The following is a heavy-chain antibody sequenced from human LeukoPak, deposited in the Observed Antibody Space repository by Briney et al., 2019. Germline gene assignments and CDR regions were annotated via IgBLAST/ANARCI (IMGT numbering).Heavy chain of an antibody. J-gene: IGHJ4*02. Sequence: GGSLRLSCAVSGFTFSSYDMHWVRQAPGKGLEWVTFTQYDGSIKYYADSVKGRFTISRDNSKNTLYLQMNSLRPEDTAVYYCAKSQVTGWYDFDYWGQGTLVIVSS. D-gene: IGHD6-19*01. V-gene: IGHV3-30*02. CDR3: AKSQVTGWYDFDY. CDR1: GFTFSSYD. CDR2: TQYDGSIK.